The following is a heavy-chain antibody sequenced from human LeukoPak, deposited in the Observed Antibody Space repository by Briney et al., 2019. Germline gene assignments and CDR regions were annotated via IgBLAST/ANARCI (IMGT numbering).Heavy chain of an antibody. V-gene: IGHV1-2*02. D-gene: IGHD2-15*01. J-gene: IGHJ4*02. CDR1: GYTFTDYY. Sequence: ASVKVSCKGSGYTFTDYYLHWVRQAPGQGLEWVGYINPRDGGTSSPQNFRGRVTMTTDASSSTAYMESSRLTSGDTAIYYCAREGNGLLSKDLDYWGQGTLVTVSS. CDR3: AREGNGLLSKDLDY. CDR2: INPRDGGT.